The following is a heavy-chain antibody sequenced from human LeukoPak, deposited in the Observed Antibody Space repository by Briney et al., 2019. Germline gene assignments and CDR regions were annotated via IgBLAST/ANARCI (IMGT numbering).Heavy chain of an antibody. Sequence: ASVKVSCKVSGYTLTELSMHWVRQAPGKGLEWMGGFDPEDGETIYAQKFQGRVTMTEDTSTDTAYMELSSLRSEDTAVYYCATNYGSGSYRHNGNYMDVWGKGTTVTVSS. CDR3: ATNYGSGSYRHNGNYMDV. J-gene: IGHJ6*03. D-gene: IGHD3-10*01. V-gene: IGHV1-24*01. CDR1: GYTLTELS. CDR2: FDPEDGET.